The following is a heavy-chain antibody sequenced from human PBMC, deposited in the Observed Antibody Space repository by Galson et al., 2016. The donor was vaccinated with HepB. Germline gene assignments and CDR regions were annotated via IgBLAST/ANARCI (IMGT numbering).Heavy chain of an antibody. CDR3: ARGSAAATYFDY. V-gene: IGHV4-34*01. J-gene: IGHJ4*02. Sequence: LSLTCAVHGGSLRGYYWSWIRQPPGKGLEWIGEINHSGSTNCNPSLKSRVTISVDMSKNHFSLKLNSVTAADTGVYYCARGSAAATYFDYWGQGTLVTVSS. CDR1: GGSLRGYY. D-gene: IGHD2-15*01. CDR2: INHSGST.